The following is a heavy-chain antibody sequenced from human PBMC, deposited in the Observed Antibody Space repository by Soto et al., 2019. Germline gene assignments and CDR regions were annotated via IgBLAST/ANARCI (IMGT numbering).Heavy chain of an antibody. CDR3: AKDLRPYDSSGILND. D-gene: IGHD3-22*01. CDR2: ISGSGGST. Sequence: PGGSLRLSCAASGFTFSSYAMSWVRQAPGKGLEWVSAISGSGGSTYYADSVKGRFTISRDNSKNTLYLQMNSLRAEDTAVYYCAKDLRPYDSSGILNDWGQGTLVTVSS. CDR1: GFTFSSYA. J-gene: IGHJ4*02. V-gene: IGHV3-23*01.